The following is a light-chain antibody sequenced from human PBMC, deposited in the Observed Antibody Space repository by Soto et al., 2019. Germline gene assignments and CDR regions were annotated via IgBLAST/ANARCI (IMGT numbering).Light chain of an antibody. Sequence: DIQMTQSPSTLSASVGDRVTITCRASQSISSWLAWYQQKPGKAPKLLIYKASSLESGVPSRFSGSGSGTECTLTMSSPQPDDFATYYCQHPGTFGQGTKVEIK. V-gene: IGKV1-5*03. CDR1: QSISSW. CDR3: QHPGT. CDR2: KAS. J-gene: IGKJ1*01.